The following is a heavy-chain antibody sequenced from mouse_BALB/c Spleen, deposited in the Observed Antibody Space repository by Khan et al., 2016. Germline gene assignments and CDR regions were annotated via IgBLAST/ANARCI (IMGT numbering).Heavy chain of an antibody. J-gene: IGHJ3*01. CDR1: GYTFTNYY. V-gene: IGHV1S56*01. Sequence: VQLQESGPELVKPGTSVRISCKAAGYTFTNYYIHWLKQGPGQGLEWIGWIFPENVNTKFNEKFKGKATLTVDKSSTTVYMNLSSLTSEDSAVYFCARHYRYSWFVYCGQGTLVTVSA. CDR2: IFPENVNT. CDR3: ARHYRYSWFVY. D-gene: IGHD2-14*01.